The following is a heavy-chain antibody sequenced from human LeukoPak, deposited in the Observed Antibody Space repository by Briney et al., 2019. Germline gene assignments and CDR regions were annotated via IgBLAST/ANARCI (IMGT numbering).Heavy chain of an antibody. D-gene: IGHD6-13*01. CDR2: ISAYNGNT. CDR1: GYTFTSYG. CDR3: ARAFNLAAAGTAYYYYMDV. V-gene: IGHV1-18*01. J-gene: IGHJ6*03. Sequence: ASVKVSCKASGYTFTSYGISGVRQAPGQGLEWMGWISAYNGNTNYAQKLQGRVTMTTDTSTSTAYMELRSLRSDDTAVYYCARAFNLAAAGTAYYYYMDVWGKGTTVTVSS.